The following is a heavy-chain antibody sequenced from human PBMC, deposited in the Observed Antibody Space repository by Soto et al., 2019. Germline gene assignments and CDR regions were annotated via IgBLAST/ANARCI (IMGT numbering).Heavy chain of an antibody. D-gene: IGHD2-21*01. CDR2: IFHTGSA. V-gene: IGHV4-4*02. Sequence: QVQLQESGPGLMKPSGTLSLTCAVSGGSITSNWWSWVRQPPGKGLEWIAEIFHTGSANYNPSLMGRLTISMDKSRSHLSLTLNSVTAADTAVYYCARRIAVSGTRGFDHWGQGTLVTVSS. CDR3: ARRIAVSGTRGFDH. J-gene: IGHJ4*02. CDR1: GGSITSNW.